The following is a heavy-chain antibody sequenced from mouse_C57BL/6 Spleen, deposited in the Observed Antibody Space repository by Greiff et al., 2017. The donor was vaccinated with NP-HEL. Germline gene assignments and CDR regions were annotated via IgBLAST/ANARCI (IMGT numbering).Heavy chain of an antibody. Sequence: QVQLKQPGAELVKPGASVKMSCKASGYTFTSYWITWVKQRPGQGLEWIGDIYPGSGSTNYNEKFKSTATLTVDTSSSTAYMQLSSLTSEDSAVYYCARSAHYYGSSSWFAYWGQGTLVTVSA. D-gene: IGHD1-1*01. CDR1: GYTFTSYW. CDR2: IYPGSGST. CDR3: ARSAHYYGSSSWFAY. J-gene: IGHJ3*01. V-gene: IGHV1-55*01.